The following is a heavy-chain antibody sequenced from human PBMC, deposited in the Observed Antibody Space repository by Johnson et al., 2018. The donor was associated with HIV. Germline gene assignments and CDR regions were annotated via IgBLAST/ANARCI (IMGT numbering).Heavy chain of an antibody. D-gene: IGHD3-10*01. V-gene: IGHV3-30*02. CDR3: ARAPEVRGVDAFDV. Sequence: QVQLVESGGGLVQPGGSLRLSCAASGFTFSNYGMHWVRQAPGTGLEWVAFIRYDGTNKYYADSAKGRFTISRDNSKNTLYLQMNSLRAEDTAVYYCARAPEVRGVDAFDVWGQGTVVTVSS. CDR2: IRYDGTNK. J-gene: IGHJ3*01. CDR1: GFTFSNYG.